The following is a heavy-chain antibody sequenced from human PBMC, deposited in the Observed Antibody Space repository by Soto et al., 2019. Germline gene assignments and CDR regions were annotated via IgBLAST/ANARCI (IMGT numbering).Heavy chain of an antibody. CDR1: GYTFTGYY. V-gene: IGHV1-2*02. D-gene: IGHD3-3*01. Sequence: GASEKVSCKASGYTFTGYYMHWVRQAPGQWLEWMGWINPNSGGTNYAQKFQGRVTMTRDTSISTAYMELSRLRSDDTAVYYCARVANTIFGVVIIPPSHYYYGRDGCGRGPTVAVSS. CDR2: INPNSGGT. J-gene: IGHJ6*01. CDR3: ARVANTIFGVVIIPPSHYYYGRDG.